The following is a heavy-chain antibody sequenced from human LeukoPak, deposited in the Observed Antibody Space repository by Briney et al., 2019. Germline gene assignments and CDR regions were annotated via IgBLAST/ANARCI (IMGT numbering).Heavy chain of an antibody. CDR3: ANTTVRSGY. J-gene: IGHJ4*02. V-gene: IGHV4-61*02. Sequence: SETLSLTCTVSGDSISSGSYYWSWIRQPAGKGLEWIGRIYTSESTNYNPSLKSRVTMSVDTSKNQFSLKLSSVTAADTAVYYCANTTVRSGYWGQGTLVTVSS. CDR1: GDSISSGSYY. CDR2: IYTSEST. D-gene: IGHD4-17*01.